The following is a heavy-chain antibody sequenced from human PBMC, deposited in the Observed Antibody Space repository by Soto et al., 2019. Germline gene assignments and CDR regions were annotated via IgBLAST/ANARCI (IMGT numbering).Heavy chain of an antibody. D-gene: IGHD6-13*01. CDR2: IYYSGST. J-gene: IGHJ4*02. Sequence: SETLSLTCTVSGGSISSYYWSWIRQPPGKGLEWIGYIYYSGSTNYNPSLKSRVTISVDTSKSQFSLKLSSVTAADTAVYYCARRYSSSFDYWGQGPLVTVSS. CDR3: ARRYSSSFDY. CDR1: GGSISSYY. V-gene: IGHV4-59*08.